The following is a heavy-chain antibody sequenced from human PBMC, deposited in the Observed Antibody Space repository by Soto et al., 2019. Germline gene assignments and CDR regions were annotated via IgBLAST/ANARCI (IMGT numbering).Heavy chain of an antibody. CDR1: GFNFSLFG. J-gene: IGHJ4*02. V-gene: IGHV3-30*18. Sequence: GGSLRLSCAASGFNFSLFGLHWVRQVPGKGLEWVAVKSFDGSNTHYADSVNGRFLISRDNFKEILYLQMNSLRPEDTAVYFCAKDYFYDSGGSYGPFDHWGQGT. D-gene: IGHD3-22*01. CDR3: AKDYFYDSGGSYGPFDH. CDR2: KSFDGSNT.